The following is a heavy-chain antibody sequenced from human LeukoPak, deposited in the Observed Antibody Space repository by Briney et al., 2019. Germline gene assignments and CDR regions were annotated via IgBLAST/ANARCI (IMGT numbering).Heavy chain of an antibody. V-gene: IGHV1-69*04. CDR3: ARGFIPRYCSGGSCSQPFDY. J-gene: IGHJ4*02. Sequence: GASVKVSCKASGGTFSSYAISWVRQAPGQGLEWMGRITPILGIANYAQKFQGRVMITADKSTSTAYMELSSLRSEDTAVYYCARGFIPRYCSGGSCSQPFDYWGQGTLVTVSS. CDR1: GGTFSSYA. CDR2: ITPILGIA. D-gene: IGHD2-15*01.